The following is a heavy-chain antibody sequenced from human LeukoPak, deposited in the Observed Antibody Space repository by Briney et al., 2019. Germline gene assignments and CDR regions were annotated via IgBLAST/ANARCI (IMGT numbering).Heavy chain of an antibody. J-gene: IGHJ4*02. V-gene: IGHV1-24*01. CDR2: FDPEDGET. CDR3: ATDRWYYYDSSGSEGVY. CDR1: GYTLTELS. Sequence: ASVKVSCTVSGYTLTELSMHWVRQAPGKGLEWMGGFDPEDGETIYAQKFQGRVTMTEDTSTDTAYMELSSLRSEDTAVYYCATDRWYYYDSSGSEGVYWGQGTLVTVSS. D-gene: IGHD3-22*01.